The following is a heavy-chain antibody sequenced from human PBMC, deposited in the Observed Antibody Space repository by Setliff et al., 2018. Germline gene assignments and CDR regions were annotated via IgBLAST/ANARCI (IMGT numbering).Heavy chain of an antibody. D-gene: IGHD7-27*01. CDR3: ARGSTGVYDP. V-gene: IGHV4-59*11. J-gene: IGHJ5*02. Sequence: SETLSLTCTASGASISSHYWSWIRQAPGKGLQWIAYVHYNGETNYNPSLKSRVLISVDTSKNQLSLRVTSVTAADTAVYYCARGSTGVYDPWGQGTLVTVS. CDR1: GASISSHY. CDR2: VHYNGET.